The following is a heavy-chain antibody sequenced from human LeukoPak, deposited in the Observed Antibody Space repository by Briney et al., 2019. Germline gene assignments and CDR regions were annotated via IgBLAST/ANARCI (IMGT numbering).Heavy chain of an antibody. D-gene: IGHD2-15*01. CDR3: ARGPLYCSGGSCYSPDSPLGY. J-gene: IGHJ4*02. V-gene: IGHV1-18*01. Sequence: GASVEVSCKASGYTFTSYGISWVRQAPGQGLEWMGWISAYNGNTNYAQKLQGRVTMTTDTSTSTAYMELRSPRSDDTAVYYCARGPLYCSGGSCYSPDSPLGYWGQGTLVTVSS. CDR1: GYTFTSYG. CDR2: ISAYNGNT.